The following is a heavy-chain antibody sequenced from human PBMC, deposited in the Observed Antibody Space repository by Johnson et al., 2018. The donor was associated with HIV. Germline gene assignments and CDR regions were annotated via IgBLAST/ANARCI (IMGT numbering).Heavy chain of an antibody. V-gene: IGHV3-66*01. CDR3: ARVPLDDWHSDAFDI. Sequence: VQLVESGGGLVQPGGSLRLSCAASGFTVSSNYMSWVRQAPGKGLEWVSVIYSGGSTYYADSVKGRCTISRDKSKNKLYLQMNSLRAEDTAVYYCARVPLDDWHSDAFDIWGQGTMVTVSS. CDR2: IYSGGST. CDR1: GFTVSSNY. J-gene: IGHJ3*02. D-gene: IGHD1-1*01.